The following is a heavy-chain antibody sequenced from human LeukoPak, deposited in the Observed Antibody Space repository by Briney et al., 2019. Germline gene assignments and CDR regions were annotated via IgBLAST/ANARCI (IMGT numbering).Heavy chain of an antibody. Sequence: GGSLRLSCAASGFTFSSYGMHWVRQAPGKGLEWVAVISYDGSNKYYADSVKGRFTISRDNAKNTLYLQMNSLRAEDTAVYYCAKTPGEVYYDSSGYLDYWGQGTLVTVSS. V-gene: IGHV3-30*18. CDR2: ISYDGSNK. D-gene: IGHD3-22*01. CDR3: AKTPGEVYYDSSGYLDY. CDR1: GFTFSSYG. J-gene: IGHJ4*02.